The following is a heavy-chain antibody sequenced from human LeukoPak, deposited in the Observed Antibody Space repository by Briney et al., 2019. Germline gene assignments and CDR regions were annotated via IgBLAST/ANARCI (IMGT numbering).Heavy chain of an antibody. CDR3: AREYSSSSGYYYYYYGMDV. CDR1: GYTFTSYG. J-gene: IGHJ6*02. CDR2: ISAYNGNT. V-gene: IGHV1-18*01. D-gene: IGHD6-6*01. Sequence: ASVKVSCKASGYTFTSYGISWVRQAPGQGLEWMGWISAYNGNTNYAQKLQGRVTMTTDTSTSTAYMELRSPRSDDTAVYYCAREYSSSSGYYYYYYGMDVWGQGTTVTVSS.